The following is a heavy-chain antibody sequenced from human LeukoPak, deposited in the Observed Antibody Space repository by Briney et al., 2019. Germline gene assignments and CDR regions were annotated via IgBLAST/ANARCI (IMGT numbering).Heavy chain of an antibody. Sequence: PSETLSLTCTVSGASISNYYWSWIRQSPGKGLEWIGYIYYSGGTIYNPSLLSRLTISLDTSKNQFSLNLSSVTAADTAVYYCARHTTSGQIDYWGQGILVTVSS. J-gene: IGHJ4*02. CDR3: ARHTTSGQIDY. V-gene: IGHV4-59*08. CDR2: IYYSGGT. CDR1: GASISNYY. D-gene: IGHD1-1*01.